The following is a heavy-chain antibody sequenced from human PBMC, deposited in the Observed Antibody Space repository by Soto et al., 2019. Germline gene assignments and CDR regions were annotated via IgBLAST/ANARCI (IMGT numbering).Heavy chain of an antibody. D-gene: IGHD3-16*02. CDR3: VRYPRSVGGSYRPDY. CDR1: GLTFSSYW. V-gene: IGHV3-74*01. J-gene: IGHJ4*02. CDR2: INSDGSIT. Sequence: GGSLRLSCAASGLTFSSYWMHWVRQVPEKGLVWVSRINSDGSITNYADAVKGRFTISRDNVKNTLYLQMNSLRAEDTAVYYCVRYPRSVGGSYRPDYWGQGTLVTVSS.